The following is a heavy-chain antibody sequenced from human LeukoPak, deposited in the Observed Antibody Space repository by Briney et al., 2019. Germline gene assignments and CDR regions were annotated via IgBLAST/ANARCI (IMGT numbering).Heavy chain of an antibody. CDR2: ISGSGGST. V-gene: IGHV3-23*01. Sequence: GGSLRLSCAASGFTFSSYAMSWVRQAPGKGLEWVSAISGSGGSTYYADSVKGRFTISRDNSKNTLYLQMNSLRAEDTAVYYCAKVPREYYYGSGSYYSLFDYWGQGTLVTVSS. CDR1: GFTFSSYA. CDR3: AKVPREYYYGSGSYYSLFDY. J-gene: IGHJ4*02. D-gene: IGHD3-10*01.